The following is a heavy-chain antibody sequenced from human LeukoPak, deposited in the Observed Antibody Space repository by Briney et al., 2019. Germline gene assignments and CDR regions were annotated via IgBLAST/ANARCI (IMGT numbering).Heavy chain of an antibody. J-gene: IGHJ5*02. CDR2: IYYSGST. Sequence: SETLSLTCTVSGGSISSSSYYWGWIRQPPGKGLEGIGSIYYSGSTYYNPSLKSRVTISVDTSKNQFSLKLSSVPAADTAVYYCASAATTAMEVKWAFDPWGQGTLVTVSS. V-gene: IGHV4-39*07. CDR1: GGSISSSSYY. D-gene: IGHD5-18*01. CDR3: ASAATTAMEVKWAFDP.